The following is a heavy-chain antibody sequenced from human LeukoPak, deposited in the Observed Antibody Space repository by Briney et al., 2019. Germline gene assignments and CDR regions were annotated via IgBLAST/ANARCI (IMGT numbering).Heavy chain of an antibody. J-gene: IGHJ4*02. CDR3: ARGYLIDY. CDR2: VYSGDRT. Sequence: GRSLRLSGAASGFTFRSAWMTWFRKAPGKGLEWVSVVYSGDRTYYADSVKGRFTISRDDSTNTLYLLMNSLRAEDTAVYYCARGYLIDYWGQGTLVTVSS. D-gene: IGHD1-26*01. V-gene: IGHV3-66*01. CDR1: GFTFRSAW.